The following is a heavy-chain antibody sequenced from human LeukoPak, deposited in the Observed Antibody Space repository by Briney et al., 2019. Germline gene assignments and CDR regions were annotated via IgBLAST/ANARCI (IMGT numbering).Heavy chain of an antibody. CDR1: GFTFSSYA. D-gene: IGHD3-22*01. V-gene: IGHV3-23*01. CDR3: AKVGGVSSGYRGNFDY. CDR2: ISASGGST. J-gene: IGHJ4*02. Sequence: PGGSLRLSCAASGFTFSSYAMSWVRRAPWKGLEWVSGISASGGSTYNADSVKDRFTISRDNSKNMLYLQMNSLRAEDTAIYYCAKVGGVSSGYRGNFDYWGQGTLVTVSS.